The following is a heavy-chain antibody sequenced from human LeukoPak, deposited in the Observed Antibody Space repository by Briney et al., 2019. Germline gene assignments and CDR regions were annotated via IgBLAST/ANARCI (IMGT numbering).Heavy chain of an antibody. V-gene: IGHV3-66*01. Sequence: PGGSLRLSCAASGFIVSSNYMSWVRQAPGKGLEWVSVIYSGGSTYYADSVKGRFTISRDNSKNTLYLQMNSLRAEDTAVYYCARLTYDSSGYFDYWGQGTLVTVSS. CDR1: GFIVSSNY. CDR3: ARLTYDSSGYFDY. J-gene: IGHJ4*02. D-gene: IGHD3-22*01. CDR2: IYSGGST.